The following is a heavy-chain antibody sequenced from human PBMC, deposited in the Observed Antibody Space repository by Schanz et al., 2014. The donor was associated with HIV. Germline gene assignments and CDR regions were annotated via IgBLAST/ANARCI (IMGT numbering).Heavy chain of an antibody. Sequence: EVHVVESGGGPVKPGGSLRLSCTGSGFTFSSYSINWVRHTPGKGLEWVSSISSSGAYIYHADSLKGRFTVSRDNAKNSLYLQMSSLRVEDTAVYYCTRSFNRGSRAFDAFDIWGQGTMVTVSS. CDR1: GFTFSSYS. CDR3: TRSFNRGSRAFDAFDI. J-gene: IGHJ3*02. CDR2: ISSSGAYI. V-gene: IGHV3-21*01. D-gene: IGHD3-10*01.